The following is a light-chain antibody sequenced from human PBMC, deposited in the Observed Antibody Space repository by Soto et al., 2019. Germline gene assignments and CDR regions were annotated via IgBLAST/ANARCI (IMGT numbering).Light chain of an antibody. Sequence: EIVLTQSPGTLSLSPGERATLSCRASQSVSSSSYLAWYQQKPGQAPRLLIYGASSRATGIPDRFSGSGSATDFTLTISRLEPEDFAVYYCQYSGSSPTWTFGQGTKVEIK. J-gene: IGKJ1*01. CDR1: QSVSSSSY. V-gene: IGKV3-20*01. CDR3: QYSGSSPTWT. CDR2: GAS.